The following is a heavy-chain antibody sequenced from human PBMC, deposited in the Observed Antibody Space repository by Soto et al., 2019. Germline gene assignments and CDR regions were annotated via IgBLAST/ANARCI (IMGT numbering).Heavy chain of an antibody. CDR1: GFTFSLYG. CDR3: ATWQGSLNFHY. CDR2: IWDDGRRK. J-gene: IGHJ4*02. Sequence: PGGSLRLSCAASGFTFSLYGMHWVRQAPGKGLEWVAAIWDDGRRKDYADSVKDRLFISRDNSKNTLYLQLDSLRPEDTAVYYCATWQGSLNFHYWGQGXLVTVSS. V-gene: IGHV3-33*01.